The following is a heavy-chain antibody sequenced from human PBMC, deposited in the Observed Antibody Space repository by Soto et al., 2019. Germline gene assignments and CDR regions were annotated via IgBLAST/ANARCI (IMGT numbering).Heavy chain of an antibody. CDR1: GFTFSSYA. Sequence: QVQLVESGGGVVQPGRSLRLSCAASGFTFSSYAMHWVRQAPGKGLEWVAVISYDGSNKYYADSVKGRFTISRDNSKNTLYLQMNSLRAEDTAVYYCARDLKRGMDVWGQGTTVTVSS. V-gene: IGHV3-30-3*01. CDR2: ISYDGSNK. D-gene: IGHD6-25*01. J-gene: IGHJ6*02. CDR3: ARDLKRGMDV.